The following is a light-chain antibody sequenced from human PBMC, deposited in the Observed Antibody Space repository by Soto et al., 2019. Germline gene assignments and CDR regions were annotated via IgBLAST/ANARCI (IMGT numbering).Light chain of an antibody. Sequence: QSALTQPASVSGSPGQSITISCTGTSSDVGSYNLVSWYQQHPGKAPKLIICEGSKRPSGVSNRFSGSKSGNTASLTISGLQAEDEADYYCCSYAGSRSFVVFGGGTKVTVL. CDR3: CSYAGSRSFVV. J-gene: IGLJ2*01. CDR2: EGS. V-gene: IGLV2-23*03. CDR1: SSDVGSYNL.